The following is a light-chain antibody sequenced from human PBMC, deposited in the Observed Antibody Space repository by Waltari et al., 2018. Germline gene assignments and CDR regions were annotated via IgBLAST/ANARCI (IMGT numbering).Light chain of an antibody. CDR1: GSDVGGYDY. V-gene: IGLV2-14*01. J-gene: IGLJ2*01. Sequence: PALTQPASVSGSPGPVTIISCTGTGSDVGGYDYVSWYQQYPGNAHRLIIYDVYNLPSGGSNRFSRFKSDNTAALAISVRQSEDESVYYCSPYTSSGVVFGGGTKLTVL. CDR3: SPYTSSGVV. CDR2: DVY.